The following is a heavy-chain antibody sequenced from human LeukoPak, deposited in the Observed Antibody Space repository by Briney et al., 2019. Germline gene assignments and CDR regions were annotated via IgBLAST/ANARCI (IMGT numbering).Heavy chain of an antibody. V-gene: IGHV4-4*02. CDR2: IYHSGST. D-gene: IGHD3-22*01. CDR1: GGSISSSNW. Sequence: SGTLSLTCAVSGGSISSSNWWSWVRPPPGTGLEWIGEIYHSGSTNYNPSLKSRVTISVDKSKNQFSLKLSSVTAADTAVYYCARESGYYYDTRYFDYWGQGTLVTVSS. J-gene: IGHJ4*02. CDR3: ARESGYYYDTRYFDY.